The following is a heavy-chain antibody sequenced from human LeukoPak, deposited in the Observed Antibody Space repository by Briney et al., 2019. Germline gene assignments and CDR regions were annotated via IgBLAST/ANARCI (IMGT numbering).Heavy chain of an antibody. Sequence: GGSLRLSCVASGFPFDDYGMFWVRQTPGKGLEWISGISWDSGIIAYADSVKGRFTIFRDNAKNSLYLQMNSLRVEDTAVYYCVKDRYFYDSGSKANWGQGTLVTVSS. D-gene: IGHD3-22*01. J-gene: IGHJ4*02. CDR3: VKDRYFYDSGSKAN. CDR2: ISWDSGII. V-gene: IGHV3-9*01. CDR1: GFPFDDYG.